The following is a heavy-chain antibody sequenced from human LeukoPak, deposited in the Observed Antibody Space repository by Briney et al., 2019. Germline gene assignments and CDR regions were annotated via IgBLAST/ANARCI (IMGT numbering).Heavy chain of an antibody. CDR2: ISGSGGST. J-gene: IGHJ4*02. V-gene: IGHV3-23*01. CDR3: AKYDSSGYYFDY. Sequence: GGSLRLSCAASGFTFSSYAMTWVRQAPGKGLEWVSVISGSGGSTYYADSVKGRFTISRDNSKNTLCLQMNSLRAEDTAVYYRAKYDSSGYYFDYWGQGTLVTVSS. CDR1: GFTFSSYA. D-gene: IGHD3-22*01.